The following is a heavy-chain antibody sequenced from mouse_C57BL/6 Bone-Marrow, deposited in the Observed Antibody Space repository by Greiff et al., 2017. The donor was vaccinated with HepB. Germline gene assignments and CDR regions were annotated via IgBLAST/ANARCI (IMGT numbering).Heavy chain of an antibody. CDR2: INPSSGYT. V-gene: IGHV1-7*01. CDR1: GYTFTSYW. Sequence: QVQLQQSGAELAKPGASVKLSCKASGYTFTSYWMHWVKQRPGQGLEWIGYINPSSGYTKYNQKFKDKATLTADKSSSTAYMQLSSLTYEDSAVYYCAGESITSVVAFYYFDYWGQGTTLTVSS. D-gene: IGHD1-1*01. J-gene: IGHJ2*01. CDR3: AGESITSVVAFYYFDY.